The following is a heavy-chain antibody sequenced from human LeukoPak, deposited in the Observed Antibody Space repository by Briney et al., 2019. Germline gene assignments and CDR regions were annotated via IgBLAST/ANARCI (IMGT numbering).Heavy chain of an antibody. CDR2: IYPGDSDT. J-gene: IGHJ4*02. V-gene: IGHV5-51*03. CDR1: GYSFTSYW. Sequence: PAASVKVSCKCSGYSFTSYWIGWVRQMPGKGLEWMGIIYPGDSDTRYSPSFQGQVTISADKSISTAYLQWSSLKASDTAMYYCATGNWNYPFDYWGQGTLVTVSS. D-gene: IGHD1-7*01. CDR3: ATGNWNYPFDY.